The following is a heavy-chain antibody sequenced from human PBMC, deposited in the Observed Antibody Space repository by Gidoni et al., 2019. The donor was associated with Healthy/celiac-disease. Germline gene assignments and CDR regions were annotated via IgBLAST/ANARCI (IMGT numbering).Heavy chain of an antibody. D-gene: IGHD5-12*01. J-gene: IGHJ4*02. CDR3: ARDHGGYSGYDLGVIDY. V-gene: IGHV3-30-3*01. Sequence: QVQLVESGGGVVQPGRSLRLSCSASGFSFSSYAMHWVRQAPGKGLEWVAVISYDGSKKYYADSVKGRFTSSRDNSNNTLYLQMNSLRAEDTAVYYCARDHGGYSGYDLGVIDYWGQGTLVTVSS. CDR2: ISYDGSKK. CDR1: GFSFSSYA.